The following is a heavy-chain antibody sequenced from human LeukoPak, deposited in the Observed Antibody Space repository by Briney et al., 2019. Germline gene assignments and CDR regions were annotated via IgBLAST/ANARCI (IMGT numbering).Heavy chain of an antibody. CDR2: IYTSGST. CDR1: GGSISSYY. D-gene: IGHD1-26*01. CDR3: ARAFRDPLSGSYYFDY. J-gene: IGHJ4*02. V-gene: IGHV4-4*07. Sequence: SETLSLTCTVSGGSISSYYWSWIRQPAGKGLEWIGRIYTSGSTNYNPSLKSRVTMSVDTSKNQFSLKLRSVTAADTAVYYCARAFRDPLSGSYYFDYWGQGTLVTVSS.